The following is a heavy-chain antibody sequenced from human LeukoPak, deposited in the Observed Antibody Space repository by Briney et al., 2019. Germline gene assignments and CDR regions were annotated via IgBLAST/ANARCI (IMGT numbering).Heavy chain of an antibody. Sequence: GGSLRLSCAASGFTFSSYGISWVRQAPGKGLEWVSGISGSGGSTYYADSVKGRFTISRDNSKNTLYLQMNSPRAEDTAVYYCAKALVAVGWYFDYWGQGTLVTVSS. D-gene: IGHD6-19*01. CDR3: AKALVAVGWYFDY. J-gene: IGHJ4*02. CDR1: GFTFSSYG. CDR2: ISGSGGST. V-gene: IGHV3-23*01.